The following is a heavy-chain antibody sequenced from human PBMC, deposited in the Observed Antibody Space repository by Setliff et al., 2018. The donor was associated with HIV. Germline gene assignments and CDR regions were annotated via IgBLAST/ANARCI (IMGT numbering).Heavy chain of an antibody. Sequence: PSETLSLTCAVSDCSISSYYWSWIRQSPGKGLEWIGYTYTSGSTNYNHNPSLKSRATISVDTSMNQFSLKLNSVTAADTAMYYCARIGFAAAGKPSNFDYWGQGTLVTVSS. CDR1: DCSISSYY. CDR2: TYTSGST. V-gene: IGHV4-4*09. J-gene: IGHJ4*02. D-gene: IGHD6-13*01. CDR3: ARIGFAAAGKPSNFDY.